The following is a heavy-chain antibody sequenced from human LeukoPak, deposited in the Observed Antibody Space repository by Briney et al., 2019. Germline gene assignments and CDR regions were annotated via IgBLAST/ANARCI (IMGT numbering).Heavy chain of an antibody. V-gene: IGHV1-46*01. J-gene: IGHJ3*02. D-gene: IGHD2/OR15-2a*01. CDR2: INPSGGST. Sequence: GASVKVSCKASGYTFTSYYMHWVRQAPRQGLEWMGIINPSGGSTSYAQKFQGRVTITRNTSISTAYMELSSLRSEDTAVYYCARGVSLDAFDIWGQGTMVTVSS. CDR1: GYTFTSYY. CDR3: ARGVSLDAFDI.